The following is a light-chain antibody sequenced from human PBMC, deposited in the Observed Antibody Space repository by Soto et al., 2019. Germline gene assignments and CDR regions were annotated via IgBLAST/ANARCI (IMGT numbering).Light chain of an antibody. CDR3: SSYTSSSTLV. V-gene: IGLV2-14*01. CDR2: EVS. J-gene: IGLJ1*01. CDR1: SSDVGGYNY. Sequence: QSALTQPASGSGSPGQSITISCTGTSSDVGGYNYVSWYQQHPGKAPKLMIYEVSNRPSGVSNRFSGSKSGNTASLTISSLPAEDKADYYCSSYTSSSTLVFGTGTKVTVL.